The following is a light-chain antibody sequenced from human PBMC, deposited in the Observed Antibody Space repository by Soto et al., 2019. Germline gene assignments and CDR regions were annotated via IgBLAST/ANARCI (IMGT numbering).Light chain of an antibody. V-gene: IGLV6-57*02. CDR1: GGSIATNY. Sequence: NFMLTQPHSVSESPGKTVTISCIGSGGSIATNYVQWYQQRPCSAPITIIYEDNQRPSGVPDRFSGSIDSSSNSASLTISGLGAEDEADYYCQSYDTQYVVFGGGTKLTVL. J-gene: IGLJ2*01. CDR2: EDN. CDR3: QSYDTQYVV.